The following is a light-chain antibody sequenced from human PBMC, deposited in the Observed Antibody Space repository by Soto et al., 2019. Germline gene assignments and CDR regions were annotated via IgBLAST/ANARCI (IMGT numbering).Light chain of an antibody. CDR1: SSNFGAGYD. V-gene: IGLV1-40*01. Sequence: QSVLAQPPSVSGAPGQRVTISCTGSSSNFGAGYDVHWYQHLPETAPKLLIYGSSNRPSGVPDRFSGSKSGTSASLTITGLQAEDEADYYCQSYDNSLSGWVFGGGTKLTV. J-gene: IGLJ3*02. CDR2: GSS. CDR3: QSYDNSLSGWV.